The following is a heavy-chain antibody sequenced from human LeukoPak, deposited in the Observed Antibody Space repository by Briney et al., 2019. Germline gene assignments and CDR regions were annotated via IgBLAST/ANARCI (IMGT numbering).Heavy chain of an antibody. CDR3: ARDLGSGNY. D-gene: IGHD3-10*01. CDR1: GGSISSYY. J-gene: IGHJ4*02. V-gene: IGHV4-59*12. Sequence: SETLSLTCTVSGGSISSYYWSWIRQPPGKGLEWIGYIYYSGSTNYNPSLKSRVTMSVDTSKNQFSLKLSSVTAADTAVYYCARDLGSGNYWGQGTLVTVSS. CDR2: IYYSGST.